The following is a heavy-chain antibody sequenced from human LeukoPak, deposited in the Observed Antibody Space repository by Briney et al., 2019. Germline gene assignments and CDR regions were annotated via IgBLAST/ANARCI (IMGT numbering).Heavy chain of an antibody. CDR2: ISYDGSNK. CDR1: GFTFSSYG. V-gene: IGHV3-30*18. Sequence: GGSLRLSCAASGFTFSSYGMLWVRQAPGKGLEWVAVISYDGSNKYYADSVKGRFTISRDNSKNTLYLQMNSLRAEDTAVYYCAKLVGATSPDYWGQGTLVTVSS. D-gene: IGHD1-26*01. J-gene: IGHJ4*02. CDR3: AKLVGATSPDY.